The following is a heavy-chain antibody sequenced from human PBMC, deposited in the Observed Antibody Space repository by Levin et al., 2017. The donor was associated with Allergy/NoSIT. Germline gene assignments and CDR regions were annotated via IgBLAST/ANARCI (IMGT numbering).Heavy chain of an antibody. V-gene: IGHV3-74*01. CDR2: INSDGSST. CDR3: ARVRSYRAFDY. Sequence: GESLKISCAASGFTFSSYWMHWVRQAPGKGLVWVSRINSDGSSTSYADSVKGRFTISRDNAKNTLYLQMNSLRAEDTAVYYCARVRSYRAFDYWGQGTLVTVSS. J-gene: IGHJ4*02. D-gene: IGHD1-26*01. CDR1: GFTFSSYW.